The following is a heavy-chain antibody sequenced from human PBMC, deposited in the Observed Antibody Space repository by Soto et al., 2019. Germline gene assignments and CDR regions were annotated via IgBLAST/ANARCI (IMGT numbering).Heavy chain of an antibody. J-gene: IGHJ5*02. Sequence: QVQLQESGPGLVKPSGTLSLTCAVSGGSISSSNWWSWVRQPPGKGLEWIGEIYHSGSTNYNPSLKSRVTISVDKSKNQFSLKLSSVTAADTAVYYCARVVVATINLRFSWFDPWGQGTLVTVSS. CDR1: GGSISSSNW. CDR3: ARVVVATINLRFSWFDP. D-gene: IGHD5-12*01. V-gene: IGHV4-4*02. CDR2: IYHSGST.